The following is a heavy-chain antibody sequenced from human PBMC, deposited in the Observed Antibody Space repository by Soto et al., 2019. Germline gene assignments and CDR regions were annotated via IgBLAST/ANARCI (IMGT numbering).Heavy chain of an antibody. J-gene: IGHJ4*02. CDR2: IYSGGST. D-gene: IGHD3-22*01. CDR3: ARNYYDSGGGFDY. Sequence: VPLVESGGGLIQPGGSLRLSCVASGFTVSSNYMSWVRQAPGKGLEWVSVIYSGGSTYYADSVKGRLTISRDNSKNTLYHQMNSLRAEDKAVYYCARNYYDSGGGFDYWGQGTLVTVSS. V-gene: IGHV3-53*01. CDR1: GFTVSSNY.